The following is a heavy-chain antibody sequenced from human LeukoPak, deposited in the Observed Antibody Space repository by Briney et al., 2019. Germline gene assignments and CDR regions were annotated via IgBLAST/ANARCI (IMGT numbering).Heavy chain of an antibody. Sequence: SETLSLTCTVSGGSISSSSYYWGWIRQPPGKGLEWIGSIYYSGSTYYNPSLKSRVTISVDTSKNQFSLKLSSVTAADTAVYYCASSYSSSLEGSCFDPWGQGTLVTVSS. CDR3: ASSYSSSLEGSCFDP. V-gene: IGHV4-39*01. D-gene: IGHD6-13*01. CDR1: GGSISSSSYY. CDR2: IYYSGST. J-gene: IGHJ5*02.